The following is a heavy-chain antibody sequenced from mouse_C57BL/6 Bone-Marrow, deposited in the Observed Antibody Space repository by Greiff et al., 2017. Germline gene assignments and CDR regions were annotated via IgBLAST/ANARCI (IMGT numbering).Heavy chain of an antibody. CDR1: GFTFSSYA. CDR2: ISDGGSYT. V-gene: IGHV5-4*03. J-gene: IGHJ3*01. D-gene: IGHD2-3*01. Sequence: EVKLVESGGGLVKPGGSLKLSCAASGFTFSSYAMSWVRQTPEKRLEWVATISDGGSYTYYPDNVKGRFTISRDNAKNNLYLQMSHLKSEDTAMYDCARWGRWLPSWFAYWGQGTLVTVSA. CDR3: ARWGRWLPSWFAY.